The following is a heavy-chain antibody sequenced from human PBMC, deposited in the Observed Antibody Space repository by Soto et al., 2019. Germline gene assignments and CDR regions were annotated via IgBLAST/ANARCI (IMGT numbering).Heavy chain of an antibody. CDR1: GGSINSGNYY. CDR2: FHNTGTT. D-gene: IGHD3-10*01. CDR3: ARDLGGDRDYYYGMDV. J-gene: IGHJ6*02. Sequence: QVQLQESGPGLVKPSQTLSLTCTVSGGSINSGNYYWSWIRQHPGKGPEWIGYFHNTGTTYHHPSLQSRASISADTSKNQFSLKLNSVTAADTAVYYCARDLGGDRDYYYGMDVWGQGTTVTVSS. V-gene: IGHV4-31*03.